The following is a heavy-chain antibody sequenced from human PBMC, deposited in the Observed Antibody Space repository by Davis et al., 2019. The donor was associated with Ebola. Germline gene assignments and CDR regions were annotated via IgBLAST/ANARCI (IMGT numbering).Heavy chain of an antibody. J-gene: IGHJ5*02. CDR1: GGSIKSGGYS. V-gene: IGHV4-30-2*01. D-gene: IGHD1-26*01. CDR3: ARDKGDQWELLHDSGWFDP. Sequence: SETLSLTCAVSGGSIKSGGYSWSWIRQPPGKGLEWIGFIYHSGTTYYNPSLKSRVTISVDTSKNQFSLKLRSVTAADTAVYYCARDKGDQWELLHDSGWFDPWGQGTLVTVSS. CDR2: IYHSGTT.